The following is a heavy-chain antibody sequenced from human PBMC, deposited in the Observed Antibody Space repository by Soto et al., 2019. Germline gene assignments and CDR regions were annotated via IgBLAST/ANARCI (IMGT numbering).Heavy chain of an antibody. CDR1: GFTFSSYW. CDR2: IKQDGSEK. CDR3: ARDGRGFYDFWTRASNAFDI. Sequence: GSLRLSCAASGFTFSSYWMSWVRQAPGKGLEWVANIKQDGSEKYYVDSVKGRFTISRDNAKNSLYLQMNSLRAEDTAVYYCARDGRGFYDFWTRASNAFDIWGQGTMVTVSS. D-gene: IGHD3-3*01. J-gene: IGHJ3*02. V-gene: IGHV3-7*03.